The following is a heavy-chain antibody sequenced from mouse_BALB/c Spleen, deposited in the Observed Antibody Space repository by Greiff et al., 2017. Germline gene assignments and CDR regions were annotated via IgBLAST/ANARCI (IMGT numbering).Heavy chain of an antibody. CDR3: ARNPPYYRYPFDY. Sequence: QVHVKQSGAELVRPGTSVKVSCKASGYAFTNYLIEWVKQRPGQGLEWIGVINPGSGGTNYNEKFKGKATLTADKSSSTAYMQLSSLTSDDSAVYFCARNPPYYRYPFDYWGQGTTLTVSS. J-gene: IGHJ2*01. V-gene: IGHV1-54*01. CDR1: GYAFTNYL. CDR2: INPGSGGT. D-gene: IGHD2-14*01.